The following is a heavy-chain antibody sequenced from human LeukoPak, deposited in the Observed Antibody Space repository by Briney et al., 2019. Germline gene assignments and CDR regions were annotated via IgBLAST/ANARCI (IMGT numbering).Heavy chain of an antibody. Sequence: SETLSLTCTVSGGSISSSSYYWGWIRQPPGKGLEWIGSIYYSGSTYYNPSLKSRVTISVDTSKNQFSLKLSSVTAADTAVYYCARKTGTTRPFDYWGQGTLVTVSS. CDR3: ARKTGTTRPFDY. CDR1: GGSISSSSYY. D-gene: IGHD1-7*01. J-gene: IGHJ4*02. V-gene: IGHV4-39*01. CDR2: IYYSGST.